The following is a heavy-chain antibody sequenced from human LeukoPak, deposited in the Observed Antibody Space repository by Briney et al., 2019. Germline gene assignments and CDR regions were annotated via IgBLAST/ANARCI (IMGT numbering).Heavy chain of an antibody. CDR2: MNPNSGNT. D-gene: IGHD2-2*01. Sequence: ASVKVSCKASGYTFTSYDINWVRQATGQGLEWMRWMNPNSGNTGYAQKFQGRVTMTRNTSISTAYMELSSLRSEDTAVYYCARGVVPADGTRPFDPWGQGTLVTVSS. CDR3: ARGVVPADGTRPFDP. CDR1: GYTFTSYD. J-gene: IGHJ5*02. V-gene: IGHV1-8*01.